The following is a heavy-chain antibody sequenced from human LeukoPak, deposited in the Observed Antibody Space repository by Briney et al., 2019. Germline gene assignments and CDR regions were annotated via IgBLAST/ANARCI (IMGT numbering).Heavy chain of an antibody. CDR2: ISAYNGNT. D-gene: IGHD5-12*01. V-gene: IGHV1-18*01. CDR3: AREARLIVATILDY. Sequence: ASVRVSCKASGYTFSTYGISWVRQAPGQGLEWMGWISAYNGNTNHAQKLQGRVTMTTDTSTSTVYMELRSLRSDDTAVYYCAREARLIVATILDYWGQGTLVTVSS. J-gene: IGHJ4*02. CDR1: GYTFSTYG.